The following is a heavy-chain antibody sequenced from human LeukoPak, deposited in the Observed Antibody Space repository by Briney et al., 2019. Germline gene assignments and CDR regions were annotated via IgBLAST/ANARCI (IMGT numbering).Heavy chain of an antibody. V-gene: IGHV3-21*01. D-gene: IGHD5-12*01. CDR3: ARDYIVATRGYFDY. CDR1: GFTFSSYS. CDR2: ISSSSSYI. J-gene: IGHJ4*02. Sequence: PGGSLRLSCAASGFTFSSYSMNWTRQAPGKGLEWVSSISSSSSYIYYADSVKGRFTISRDNAKNSLYLQMNSLRAEDTAVYYCARDYIVATRGYFDYWGQGTLVTVSS.